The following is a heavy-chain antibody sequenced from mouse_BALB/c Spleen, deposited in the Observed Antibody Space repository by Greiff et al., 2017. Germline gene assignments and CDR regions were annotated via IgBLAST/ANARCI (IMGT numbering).Heavy chain of an antibody. Sequence: VQLQQSGAELVKPGASVKLSCTASGFNIKDTYMHWVKQRPEQGLEWIGRIDPANGNTKYDPKFQGKATITADTSSNTAYLQLSSLTSEDTAVYYCAREGDGYSSYYAMDYWGQGTSVTVSS. D-gene: IGHD2-3*01. CDR2: IDPANGNT. V-gene: IGHV14-3*02. CDR3: AREGDGYSSYYAMDY. CDR1: GFNIKDTY. J-gene: IGHJ4*01.